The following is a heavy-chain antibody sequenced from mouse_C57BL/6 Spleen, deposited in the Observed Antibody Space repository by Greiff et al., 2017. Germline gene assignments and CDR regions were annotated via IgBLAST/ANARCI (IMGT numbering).Heavy chain of an antibody. V-gene: IGHV1-69*01. CDR3: ARGYYGSKVDY. Sequence: QVQLQQSGAELVMPGASVKLSCKASGYTFTSYWMHWVKQRPGQGLEWIGEIDPSDSYTNYNQKFKGKSTLTVDKSSSTAYMQLSSLTSEDSAVYYCARGYYGSKVDYWGQGTTLTVSS. D-gene: IGHD1-1*01. CDR1: GYTFTSYW. J-gene: IGHJ2*01. CDR2: IDPSDSYT.